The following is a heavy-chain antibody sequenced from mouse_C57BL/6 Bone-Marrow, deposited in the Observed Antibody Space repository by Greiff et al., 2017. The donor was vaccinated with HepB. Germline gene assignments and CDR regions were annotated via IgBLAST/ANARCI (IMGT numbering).Heavy chain of an antibody. V-gene: IGHV1-15*01. D-gene: IGHD3-3*01. CDR2: IDPETGGT. CDR3: TRWGLPWFAY. Sequence: LVESGAELVRPGASVTLSCKASGYTFTDYEMHWVKQTPVHGLEWIGAIDPETGGTAYNQKFKGKAILTADKSSSTAYMELRSLTSEDSAVYYCTRWGLPWFAYWGQGTLVTVSA. CDR1: GYTFTDYE. J-gene: IGHJ3*01.